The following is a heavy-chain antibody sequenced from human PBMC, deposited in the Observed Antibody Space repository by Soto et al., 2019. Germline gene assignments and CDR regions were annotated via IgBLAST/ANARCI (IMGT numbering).Heavy chain of an antibody. CDR1: GYTFTSYD. CDR2: MNPNSGNT. V-gene: IGHV1-8*01. D-gene: IGHD6-6*01. J-gene: IGHJ6*02. Sequence: QVQLVQSGAEVKKPGASVKVSCKASGYTFTSYDINWVRQATGQGLEWMGWMNPNSGNTGYAQKFQGRVTMTRNTSISTAYMELSSLRSEDTAVYYCARGRQLAGHFYYYYGMDVWGQGTTVTVSS. CDR3: ARGRQLAGHFYYYYGMDV.